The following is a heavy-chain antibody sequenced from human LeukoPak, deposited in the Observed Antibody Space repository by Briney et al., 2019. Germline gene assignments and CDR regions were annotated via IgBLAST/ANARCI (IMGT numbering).Heavy chain of an antibody. CDR2: IRYDGSNK. CDR1: GFTFSSYG. D-gene: IGHD3-22*01. CDR3: ANPNYYDSSGQYYFDY. J-gene: IGHJ4*02. V-gene: IGHV3-30*02. Sequence: GGSLRLSCAASGFTFSSYGMHWVRQAPGKGLEWVAFIRYDGSNKYYADSVKGRFTISRDNSKNTLYLQMNSLRAEDTAVYYCANPNYYDSSGQYYFDYWGQGTLVTVSS.